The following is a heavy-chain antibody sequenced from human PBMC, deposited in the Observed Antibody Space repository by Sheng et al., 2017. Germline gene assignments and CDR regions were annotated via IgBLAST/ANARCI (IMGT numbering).Heavy chain of an antibody. J-gene: IGHJ2*01. CDR2: IKSKTDGGTT. Sequence: EVQLVESGGGLVKPGGSLRLSCAASGFTFSNAWMSWVRQAPGKGLEWVGRIKSKTDGGTTDYAAPVKGRFTISRDDSKNTLYLQMNSLKTEDTAMYYCTTDMGSSWYRDPYRYFDLWGLAPWS. CDR3: TTDMGSSWYRDPYRYFDL. D-gene: IGHD6-13*01. CDR1: GFTFSNAW. V-gene: IGHV3-15*01.